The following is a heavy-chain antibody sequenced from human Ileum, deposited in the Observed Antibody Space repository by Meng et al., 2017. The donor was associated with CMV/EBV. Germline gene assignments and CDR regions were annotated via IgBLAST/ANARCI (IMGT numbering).Heavy chain of an antibody. CDR3: IRVRLGSSKYFDL. CDR1: AFPFSSHY. J-gene: IGHJ2*01. Sequence: SAFPFSSHYMDWVRQAPAKRLEWVGRIKNQANSYSIDYAASVKGRFTISRDDSKNALYLQMNSLKTEDTAVYYCIRVRLGSSKYFDLWGRGTLVTVSS. CDR2: IKNQANSYSI. V-gene: IGHV3-72*01. D-gene: IGHD6-6*01.